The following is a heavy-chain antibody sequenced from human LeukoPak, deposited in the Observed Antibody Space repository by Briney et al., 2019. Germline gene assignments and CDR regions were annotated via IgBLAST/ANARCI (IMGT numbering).Heavy chain of an antibody. CDR2: IYYSGST. CDR3: ARPAGYSSGWYYFDY. Sequence: SETLSLTCTVSGGSISSSSYYWGWIRQPPGKGLEWIVSIYYSGSTYYNPSLKSRVTISVDTSKNQFSLKLSSVTAADTAVYYCARPAGYSSGWYYFDYWGQGTLVTVSS. J-gene: IGHJ4*02. V-gene: IGHV4-39*01. CDR1: GGSISSSSYY. D-gene: IGHD6-19*01.